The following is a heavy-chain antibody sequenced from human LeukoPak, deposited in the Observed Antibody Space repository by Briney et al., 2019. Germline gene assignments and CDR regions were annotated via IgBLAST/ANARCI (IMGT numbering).Heavy chain of an antibody. J-gene: IGHJ4*02. CDR1: GFTFSSYW. CDR3: ARGNGGSGWYTGDNYFDY. V-gene: IGHV4-39*07. CDR2: IYYSGST. Sequence: GSLRLSCAASGFTFSSYWMSWIRQPPGKGLEWIGSIYYSGSTYYNPSLKSRVTISVDTSKNQFSLKLSSVTAADTAVYYCARGNGGSGWYTGDNYFDYWGQGTLVTVSS. D-gene: IGHD6-19*01.